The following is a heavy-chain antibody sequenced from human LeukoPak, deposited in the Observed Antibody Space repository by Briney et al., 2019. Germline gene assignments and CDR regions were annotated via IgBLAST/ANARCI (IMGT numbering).Heavy chain of an antibody. CDR1: GFTFSSYG. V-gene: IGHV3-30*18. CDR3: AKELYDSSGYYYELDY. CDR2: ISYDGSNK. Sequence: GGSLRLSCAASGFTFSSYGMHWVRQAPGKGLEWVAVISYDGSNKYYADSVKGRFTISRDNSKNTLYLQMNSLRAEDTAVYYCAKELYDSSGYYYELDYWGQGTLVTVSS. D-gene: IGHD3-22*01. J-gene: IGHJ4*02.